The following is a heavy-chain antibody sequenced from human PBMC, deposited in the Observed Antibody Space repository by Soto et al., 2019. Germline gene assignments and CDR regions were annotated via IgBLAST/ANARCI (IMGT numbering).Heavy chain of an antibody. CDR3: AREGDYGDYASDGMDV. Sequence: PGESLKISCKGSGYSFTSYWISWVRQMPGKGLEWLGRFVLSDSYTNYSPSFQGHVTISADKSISTAYLQWSRLRSDDTAVYYCAREGDYGDYASDGMDVWGQGTTVTVSS. CDR2: FVLSDSYT. V-gene: IGHV5-10-1*01. J-gene: IGHJ6*02. D-gene: IGHD4-17*01. CDR1: GYSFTSYW.